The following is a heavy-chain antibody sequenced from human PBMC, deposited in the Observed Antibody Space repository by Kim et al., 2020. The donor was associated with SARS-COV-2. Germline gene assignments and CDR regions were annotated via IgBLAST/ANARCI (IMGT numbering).Heavy chain of an antibody. CDR3: ARDGSYGDYYFDY. Sequence: GGSLRLSCAASGFTVSSNYMSRVRQAPGKGLEWVSVIYSGGSTYYADSVKGRFTISRDNSKNTLYLQMNSLRAEDTAVYYCARDGSYGDYYFDYWGQGTLVTVSS. J-gene: IGHJ4*02. V-gene: IGHV3-66*01. CDR1: GFTVSSNY. D-gene: IGHD4-17*01. CDR2: IYSGGST.